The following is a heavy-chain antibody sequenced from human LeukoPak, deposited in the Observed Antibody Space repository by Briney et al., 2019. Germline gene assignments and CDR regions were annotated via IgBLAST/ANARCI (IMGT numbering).Heavy chain of an antibody. J-gene: IGHJ6*03. CDR1: GFTFSSFS. CDR2: ISSSSSYI. CDR3: ARSPEIYFMDV. V-gene: IGHV3-21*01. D-gene: IGHD5-24*01. Sequence: GGSLRLSCAASGFTFSSFSMNWVRQAPGKGLEWVSSISSSSSYIYYADSVKGRFTVSRDNAKNSLYLQMNSLRAEDTAVYYCARSPEIYFMDVWGKGTTVTVSS.